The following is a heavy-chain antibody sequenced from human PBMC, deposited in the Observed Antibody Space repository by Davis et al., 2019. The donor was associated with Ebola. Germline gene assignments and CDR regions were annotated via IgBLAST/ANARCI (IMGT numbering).Heavy chain of an antibody. CDR3: ARDLGLYGDLNWFDA. CDR1: GFTFSVYA. Sequence: PGGSLRLSCAGSGFTFSVYAMHWVRQAPGKGLEWVTFISYDGSNLYYADSVKGRFTISRDNSKNMVYLQMNSLRADDTAVYYCARDLGLYGDLNWFDAWGQGTLVSVSS. CDR2: ISYDGSNL. V-gene: IGHV3-30-3*01. J-gene: IGHJ5*02. D-gene: IGHD4-17*01.